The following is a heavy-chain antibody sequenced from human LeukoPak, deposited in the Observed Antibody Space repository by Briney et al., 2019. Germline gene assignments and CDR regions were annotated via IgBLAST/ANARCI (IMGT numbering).Heavy chain of an antibody. CDR2: ISGSGGST. CDR3: AKDQGHDLWVQDGAFDI. D-gene: IGHD3-3*01. J-gene: IGHJ3*02. V-gene: IGHV3-23*01. Sequence: GGSLRLSCAASGFTFSCYAMRWVRQAPGGGLEWVSAISGSGGSTYYADSVKGRFTISRDNSKNTLYLQMNSLRAEDTAVYYCAKDQGHDLWVQDGAFDIWGQGTMVTVSS. CDR1: GFTFSCYA.